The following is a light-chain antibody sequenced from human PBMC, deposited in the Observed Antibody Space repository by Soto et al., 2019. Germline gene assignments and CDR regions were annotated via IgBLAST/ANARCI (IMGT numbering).Light chain of an antibody. J-gene: IGKJ3*01. Sequence: DIRMRQASSTMSASVGDNATITCRASQSISSWLAWYQQKPGKAPKLLIYKASSLESGVPSRFSGSGSGTEFSLTISSLQPDDLATYYCQHLHAFGPGAKVDIK. CDR1: QSISSW. CDR2: KAS. V-gene: IGKV1-5*03. CDR3: QHLHA.